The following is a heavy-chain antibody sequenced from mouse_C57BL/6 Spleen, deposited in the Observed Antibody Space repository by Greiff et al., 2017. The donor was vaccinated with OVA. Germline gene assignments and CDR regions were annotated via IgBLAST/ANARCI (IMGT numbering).Heavy chain of an antibody. V-gene: IGHV1-80*01. D-gene: IGHD1-1*01. J-gene: IGHJ2*01. CDR2: IYPGDGDT. CDR3: ACITTVVAPFDY. Sequence: VQLQQSGAELVKPGASVKISCKASGYAFSSYWMNWVKQRPGKGLELIGQIYPGDGDTNYNGKFKGKATLTADKSSSTAYMQLSSLTSEDSAVYFWACITTVVAPFDYWGQGTTLTVSS. CDR1: GYAFSSYW.